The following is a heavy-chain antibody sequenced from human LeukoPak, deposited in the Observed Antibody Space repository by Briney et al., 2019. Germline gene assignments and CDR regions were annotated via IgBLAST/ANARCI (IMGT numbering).Heavy chain of an antibody. D-gene: IGHD3-10*01. J-gene: IGHJ4*02. CDR1: GFTFSSYG. CDR3: ARDEGLLWFGELSNRFDY. Sequence: GGSLRLSCAASGFTFSSYGMHWVRQAPGKGLEWVAVIWYDGSNKYYADSVKGRFTISRDNSKNTLYLQMNSLRAEDTAVYYCARDEGLLWFGELSNRFDYWGQGTLVTVSS. V-gene: IGHV3-33*01. CDR2: IWYDGSNK.